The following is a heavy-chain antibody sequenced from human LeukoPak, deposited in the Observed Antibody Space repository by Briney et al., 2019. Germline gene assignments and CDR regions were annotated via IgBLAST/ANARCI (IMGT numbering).Heavy chain of an antibody. J-gene: IGHJ4*02. D-gene: IGHD2-2*01. CDR1: GGSFSGYY. V-gene: IGHV4-34*01. Sequence: PSETLSLTCAVYGGSFSGYYWSWIRQPPGKGLEWIGEINHSGSTNYNPSLKSRVTISVDTSKNQFSLKLSSVTAADTAVYYCARPSCSNTSCSPGEAAGFLDYWGQGTLVTVSS. CDR2: INHSGST. CDR3: ARPSCSNTSCSPGEAAGFLDY.